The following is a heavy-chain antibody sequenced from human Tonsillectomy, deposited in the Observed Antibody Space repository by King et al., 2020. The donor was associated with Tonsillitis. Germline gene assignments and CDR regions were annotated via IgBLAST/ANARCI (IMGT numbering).Heavy chain of an antibody. CDR1: RFTFSYYW. V-gene: IGHV3-7*03. CDR2: INEDGSEK. CDR3: ASASVTSGSTFDY. D-gene: IGHD2-21*02. J-gene: IGHJ4*02. Sequence: VQLVESGGGLVQSGGSRRLSCAASRFTFSYYWMSWVRQAPGKGLEWVANINEDGSEKFYADSVKGRFTISRDNAQTSLYLHMNTLRAEDTAVYHCASASVTSGSTFDYWGQGTVVTVSS.